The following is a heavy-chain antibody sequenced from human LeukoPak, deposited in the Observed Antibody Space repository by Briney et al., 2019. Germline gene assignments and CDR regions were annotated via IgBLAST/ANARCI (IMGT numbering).Heavy chain of an antibody. CDR2: MNPNSGNT. Sequence: GASVKVSCKASGYTFTSYDINWVRQATGQGLEWMGWMNPNSGNTGYAQKFQGRVTITTDESTSTAYMELSSLRSEDTAVYYCARGIRGLRPIGNYYYYYMDVWGKGTTVTVSS. CDR3: ARGIRGLRPIGNYYYYYMDV. D-gene: IGHD5-12*01. CDR1: GYTFTSYD. V-gene: IGHV1-8*01. J-gene: IGHJ6*03.